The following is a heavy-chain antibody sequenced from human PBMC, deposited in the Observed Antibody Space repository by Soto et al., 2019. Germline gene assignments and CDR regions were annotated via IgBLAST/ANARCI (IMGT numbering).Heavy chain of an antibody. CDR2: TYYRSKWYN. J-gene: IGHJ5*02. V-gene: IGHV6-1*01. CDR1: GDSVSSNSAA. CDR3: AREGEVYCSSTSCYAYNPPIGFDP. Sequence: PSQTLSLTCAISGDSVSSNSAAWNWIRQSPSRGLEWLGRTYYRSKWYNDYAVSVKSRITINPDTSKNQFSLQLNSVTPEDTAVYYCAREGEVYCSSTSCYAYNPPIGFDPWGQGTLVTVSS. D-gene: IGHD2-2*01.